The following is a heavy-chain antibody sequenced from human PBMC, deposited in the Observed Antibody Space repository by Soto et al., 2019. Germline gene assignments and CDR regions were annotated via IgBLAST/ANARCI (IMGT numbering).Heavy chain of an antibody. CDR1: GYSFTSYW. CDR2: IDPSDSYT. D-gene: IGHD6-6*01. J-gene: IGHJ6*02. CDR3: ARHGGITAPSLLQHYYYGLDV. V-gene: IGHV5-10-1*01. Sequence: PGESLKISCKGSGYSFTSYWISWVRQMPGKGLEWMGRIDPSDSYTNYSPSFQGHVTISADKSISTAYLQWSSLKASDTAMYYCARHGGITAPSLLQHYYYGLDVWGLGTTVTVSS.